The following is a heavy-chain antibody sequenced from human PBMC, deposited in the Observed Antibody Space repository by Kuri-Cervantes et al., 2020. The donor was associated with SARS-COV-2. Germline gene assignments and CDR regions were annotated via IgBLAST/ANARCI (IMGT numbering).Heavy chain of an antibody. CDR3: ARLESPSGYQPLDY. CDR2: IYPGDSDT. V-gene: IGHV5-51*01. CDR1: VYSFTSYW. D-gene: IGHD3-3*01. Sequence: KVSCKGSVYSFTSYWIGWVRQMPGKGLEWMGIIYPGDSDTRYSPSFQGQVTISADKSISTAYLQWSSLKASDTAMYYCARLESPSGYQPLDYWGQGTLVTVSS. J-gene: IGHJ4*02.